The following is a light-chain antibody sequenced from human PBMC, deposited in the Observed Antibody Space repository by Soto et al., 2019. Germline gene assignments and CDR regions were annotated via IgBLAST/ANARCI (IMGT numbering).Light chain of an antibody. J-gene: IGKJ5*01. CDR2: DAS. CDR1: QSADTY. V-gene: IGKV3-11*01. Sequence: IVLLHCAATVSFSPGERATLSSTTSQSADTYLAWYQQKPGQAPRLLIYDASTRATGIPARFSGSGSGTDFTLTISSLEPEDCALYFCQQRSDWPLITFGQGTRLAI. CDR3: QQRSDWPLIT.